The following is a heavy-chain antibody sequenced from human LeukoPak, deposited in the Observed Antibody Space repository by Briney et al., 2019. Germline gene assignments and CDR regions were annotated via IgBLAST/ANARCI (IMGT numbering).Heavy chain of an antibody. CDR1: GYTFPSYY. CDR3: AREIGGHVFDI. Sequence: GASVKVSCKASGYTFPSYYIHWVRQAPGQGLEWMGTINPSGGSTTYAQKFQGRVTTTRDTSTSTVYMELIKLTSEDTAVYYCAREIGGHVFDIWGQGTMVTVSS. J-gene: IGHJ3*02. CDR2: INPSGGST. D-gene: IGHD4-23*01. V-gene: IGHV1-46*01.